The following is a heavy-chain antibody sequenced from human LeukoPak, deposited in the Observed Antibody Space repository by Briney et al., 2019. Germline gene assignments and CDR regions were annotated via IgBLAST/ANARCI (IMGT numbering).Heavy chain of an antibody. Sequence: SETLSLTCTVSGGSISSYYWRWIRQPPGKGLEWIGYIYYSGSTNYNPSLKSRVTRSVDTSKNQFSLKLSTVTAADTAVYYCARATQGYNWFDPWGQGTLVSVSS. CDR3: ARATQGYNWFDP. V-gene: IGHV4-59*01. CDR2: IYYSGST. CDR1: GGSISSYY. J-gene: IGHJ5*02.